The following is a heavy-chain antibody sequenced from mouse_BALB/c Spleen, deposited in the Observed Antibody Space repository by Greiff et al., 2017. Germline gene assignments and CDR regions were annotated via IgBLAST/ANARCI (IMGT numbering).Heavy chain of an antibody. D-gene: IGHD2-3*01. Sequence: EVKLMESGGGLVKPGGSLKISCAASGFTLSSYAMSWVRQTPEKRLEWVANISSGGSYTYYPDSVKGRFTISRDNAKNTLYLQMSSLRSEDTAMYYCARQDGYYGFAYWGQGTLVTVSA. CDR1: GFTLSSYA. CDR3: ARQDGYYGFAY. CDR2: ISSGGSYT. J-gene: IGHJ3*01. V-gene: IGHV5-9-3*01.